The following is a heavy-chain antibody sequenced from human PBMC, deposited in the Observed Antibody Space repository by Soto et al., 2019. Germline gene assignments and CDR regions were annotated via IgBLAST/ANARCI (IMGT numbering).Heavy chain of an antibody. J-gene: IGHJ4*02. Sequence: SGPTLVNPTQTLTLTCTISGFSLNTSGVCVGWIRQPPGKALEWLALIYWSDEKRYSPSLKTRLTITKDTSKNQVVLTMTNMDPVDTATYYCARRPPYTNYLDYWGQGTLVTVSS. CDR3: ARRPPYTNYLDY. D-gene: IGHD4-4*01. V-gene: IGHV2-5*01. CDR2: IYWSDEK. CDR1: GFSLNTSGVC.